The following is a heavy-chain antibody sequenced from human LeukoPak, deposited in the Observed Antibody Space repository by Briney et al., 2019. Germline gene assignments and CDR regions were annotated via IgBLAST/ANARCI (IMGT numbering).Heavy chain of an antibody. Sequence: PGGSLRLSCAASGFTFSSYWMAWVRQAPGKGLEWVANIKGDGSARHQADSVKGRFTISRDSTRNSLYLQMTNLRGDDTAVYYCARDVVGSLDYWGQGTLVTVSS. CDR2: IKGDGSAR. CDR3: ARDVVGSLDY. V-gene: IGHV3-7*01. J-gene: IGHJ4*02. CDR1: GFTFSSYW. D-gene: IGHD1-26*01.